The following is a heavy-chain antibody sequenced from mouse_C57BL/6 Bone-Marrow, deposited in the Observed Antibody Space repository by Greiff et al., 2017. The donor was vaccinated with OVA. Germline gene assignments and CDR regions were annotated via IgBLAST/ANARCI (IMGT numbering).Heavy chain of an antibody. CDR1: GYTFTSYW. J-gene: IGHJ4*01. CDR3: ATDDYGSSYVMDY. Sequence: QVQLKQPGAELVMPGASVKLSCKASGYTFTSYWMHWVKQRPGQGLEWIGEIDPSDSYTNYNQKFKGKSTLTVDKSSSTAYMQLSSLTSEDSAVYYCATDDYGSSYVMDYWGQGTSVTVSS. D-gene: IGHD1-1*01. V-gene: IGHV1-69*01. CDR2: IDPSDSYT.